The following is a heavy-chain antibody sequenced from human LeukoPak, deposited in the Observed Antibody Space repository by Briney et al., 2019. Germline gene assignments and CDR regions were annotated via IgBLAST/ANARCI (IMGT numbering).Heavy chain of an antibody. CDR3: AKCEPQDDYYYYYYMDV. CDR1: GYTFTGYY. Sequence: ASVKVSCKASGYTFTGYYMHWVRQAPGQGLEWMGWINPNSGGTNYAQKLQGRVTMTTDTSTSTAYMELRSLRSDDTAVYYCAKCEPQDDYYYYYYMDVWGKGTTVTVSS. J-gene: IGHJ6*03. CDR2: INPNSGGT. V-gene: IGHV1-2*02. D-gene: IGHD1-14*01.